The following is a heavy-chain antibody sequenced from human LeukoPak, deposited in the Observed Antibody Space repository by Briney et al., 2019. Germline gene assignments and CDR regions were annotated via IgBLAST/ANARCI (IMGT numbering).Heavy chain of an antibody. D-gene: IGHD6-13*01. Sequence: GGSLRLSCAASGFTFSSYWMHWVRQAPGKGLVWVSRINSDGSSTSYADSVKGRFTISRDNAKNTLYLQMSSLRAEDTAVYYCATPYSSSWYAHYPFDAFDIWGQGTMVTVSS. CDR3: ATPYSSSWYAHYPFDAFDI. CDR1: GFTFSSYW. CDR2: INSDGSST. J-gene: IGHJ3*02. V-gene: IGHV3-74*01.